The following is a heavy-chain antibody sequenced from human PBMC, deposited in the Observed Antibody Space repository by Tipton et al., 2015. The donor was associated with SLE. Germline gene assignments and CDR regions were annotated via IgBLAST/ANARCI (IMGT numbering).Heavy chain of an antibody. CDR3: ARALSLGDFWSGYHFDY. V-gene: IGHV4-30-4*01. D-gene: IGHD3-3*01. J-gene: IGHJ4*01. CDR1: GGSISSGDYY. Sequence: TLSLTCTVSGGSISSGDYYWSWIRQPPGKGLEWIGYIYYSGSTYYNPSLKSRVTISVDTSKNQFSLKLSSVTAADTAGYYCARALSLGDFWSGYHFDYWGHGTLVTFSS. CDR2: IYYSGST.